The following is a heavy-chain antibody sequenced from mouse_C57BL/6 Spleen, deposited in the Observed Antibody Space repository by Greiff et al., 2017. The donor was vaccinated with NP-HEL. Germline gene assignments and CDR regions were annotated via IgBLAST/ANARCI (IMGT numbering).Heavy chain of an antibody. CDR3: ARENTTVVVPAY. D-gene: IGHD1-1*01. J-gene: IGHJ3*01. V-gene: IGHV1-55*01. CDR2: IYPGSGST. CDR1: GYTFTSYW. Sequence: QVQLQQPGAELVKPGASVKMSCKASGYTFTSYWITWVKQRPGQGLEWIGDIYPGSGSTNYNEKFKSKATLTVDTSSSTAYTQLSSLTSEDSAVYYCARENTTVVVPAYWGQGTLVTVSA.